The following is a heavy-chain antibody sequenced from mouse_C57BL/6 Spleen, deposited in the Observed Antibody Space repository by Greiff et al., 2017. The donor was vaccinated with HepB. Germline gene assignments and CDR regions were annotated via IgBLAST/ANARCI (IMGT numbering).Heavy chain of an antibody. CDR2: ISYDGSN. Sequence: EVKLQESGPGLVKPSQSLSLTCSVTGYSITSGYYWNWIRQFPGNKLEWMGYISYDGSNNYNPSLKNRISITRDTSKNQFFLKLNSVTTEDTATYDCARRERYGNYWYFDVWGTGTTVTVSS. V-gene: IGHV3-6*01. J-gene: IGHJ1*03. D-gene: IGHD2-10*02. CDR1: GYSITSGYY. CDR3: ARRERYGNYWYFDV.